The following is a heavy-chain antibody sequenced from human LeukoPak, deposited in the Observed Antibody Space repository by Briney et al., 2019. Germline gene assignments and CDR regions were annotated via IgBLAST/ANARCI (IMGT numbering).Heavy chain of an antibody. V-gene: IGHV4-34*01. CDR1: GGSFSGYY. J-gene: IGHJ4*02. CDR2: IYYSGST. Sequence: PSETLSLTCAVYGGSFSGYYWSWIRQPPGKGLDWIGIIYYSGSTYYNPSLKSRVTISVDTSKNQFSLKLSSVTAADTAVYYCAVITGTAFDYWGQGTLVTVSS. D-gene: IGHD1-7*01. CDR3: AVITGTAFDY.